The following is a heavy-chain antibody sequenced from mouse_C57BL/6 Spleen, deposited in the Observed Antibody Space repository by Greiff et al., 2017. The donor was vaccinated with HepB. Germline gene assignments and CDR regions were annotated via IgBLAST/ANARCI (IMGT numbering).Heavy chain of an antibody. D-gene: IGHD1-1*01. Sequence: VQLQQSGAELARPGASVKLSCKASGYTFTSYGISWVKQRTGQGLEWIGEIYPRSGNTYYNEKFKGKATLTADKSSSTAYMELRSLTSEDSAVYFCARRSPITTVVATGDYWGQGTTLTVSS. CDR3: ARRSPITTVVATGDY. V-gene: IGHV1-81*01. J-gene: IGHJ2*01. CDR1: GYTFTSYG. CDR2: IYPRSGNT.